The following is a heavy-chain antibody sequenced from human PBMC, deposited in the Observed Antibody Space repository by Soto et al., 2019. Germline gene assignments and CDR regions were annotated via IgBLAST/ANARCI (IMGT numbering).Heavy chain of an antibody. Sequence: EVQLVESGGGLVQPGGSLRLSCAASGFTVSTKYMSWVRQAPGKGLEWVSVIYSGGSTFYADSVRGRFTISRDNSKNTVNFKMNSRRAEDTAVYYCARDPWAADYWGQGTLVTVSS. D-gene: IGHD3-16*01. J-gene: IGHJ4*02. CDR1: GFTVSTKY. CDR2: IYSGGST. V-gene: IGHV3-66*01. CDR3: ARDPWAADY.